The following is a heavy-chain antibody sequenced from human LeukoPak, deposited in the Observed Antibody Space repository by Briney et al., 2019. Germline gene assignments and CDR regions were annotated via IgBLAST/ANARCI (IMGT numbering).Heavy chain of an antibody. CDR2: ISGSGGST. CDR1: GFTFSNYA. CDR3: AKRPRGNYLDPFDY. J-gene: IGHJ4*02. V-gene: IGHV3-23*01. D-gene: IGHD3-10*01. Sequence: GGSLRLSCAASGFTFSNYAMSWVRQAPGKGLEWVSGISGSGGSTYYADSVKGRFTISRDNSKNRLYLQMNSLRAEDTAVYYCAKRPRGNYLDPFDYWGQGTLVTVSS.